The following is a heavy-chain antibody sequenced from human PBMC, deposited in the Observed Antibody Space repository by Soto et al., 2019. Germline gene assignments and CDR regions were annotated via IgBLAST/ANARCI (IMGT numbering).Heavy chain of an antibody. J-gene: IGHJ4*02. CDR3: ATSCGGYFFVY. V-gene: IGHV3-23*01. CDR2: ISGSGGST. D-gene: IGHD5-12*01. Sequence: EVQLLESGGGLVQPGGSLRLSCAASGFTFSSYAMSWVRQAPGKGLEWVSAISGSGGSTYYADSVKGRFTISRDNSKNTLYLQMNSQRAEDTAVYYWATSCGGYFFVYWGQGTLVTVSS. CDR1: GFTFSSYA.